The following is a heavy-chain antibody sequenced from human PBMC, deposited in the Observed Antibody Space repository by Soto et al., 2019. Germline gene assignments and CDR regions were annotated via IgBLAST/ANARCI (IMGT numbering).Heavy chain of an antibody. Sequence: QVQLVESGGGLVEPGGSLRLSCAASGFSVGDNYMTWIRQAPGQGLEWLSYSSSSGGYTNYADSVKGRFTISRDNAKNSRYLQMDILRAEDTAVYFCARSSGRRHVFTFDYGLNVWGQGTTVTVSS. V-gene: IGHV3-11*06. D-gene: IGHD3-16*01. CDR1: GFSVGDNY. CDR2: SSSSGGYT. CDR3: ARSSGRRHVFTFDYGLNV. J-gene: IGHJ6*02.